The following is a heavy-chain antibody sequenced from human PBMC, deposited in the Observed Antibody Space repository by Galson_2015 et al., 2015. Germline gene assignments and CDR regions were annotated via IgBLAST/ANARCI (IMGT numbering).Heavy chain of an antibody. CDR3: ARGSEWIDY. CDR1: GYKFQSYV. Sequence: SVKVSCKASGYKFQSYVIHWVRQAPGQRLEWMGWINTASGNTEYSQKIQDRVTISGETSASTAHLEVTSLRSEDTAVYHCARGSEWIDYWGQGTLVTVSS. D-gene: IGHD6-19*01. CDR2: INTASGNT. V-gene: IGHV1-3*04. J-gene: IGHJ4*02.